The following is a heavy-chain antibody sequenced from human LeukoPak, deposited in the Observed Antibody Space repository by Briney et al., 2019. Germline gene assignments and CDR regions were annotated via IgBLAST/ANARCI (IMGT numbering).Heavy chain of an antibody. J-gene: IGHJ4*02. V-gene: IGHV3-7*01. CDR2: IKQDGSEK. D-gene: IGHD2-8*01. CDR1: GFTFSSYW. Sequence: GGSLRLSCAASGFTFSSYWMSWVRQAPGKGLEWVAHIKQDGSEKYYVDSVKGRFTISRDNAKNSLYLQMNSLRAEDTAVYYCARVAGRGHCTNGVCYTGGPWYFDYWGQGTLVTVSS. CDR3: ARVAGRGHCTNGVCYTGGPWYFDY.